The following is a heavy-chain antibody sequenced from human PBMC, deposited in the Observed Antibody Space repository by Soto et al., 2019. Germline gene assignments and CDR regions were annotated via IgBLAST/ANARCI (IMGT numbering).Heavy chain of an antibody. CDR2: ISSRSTNT. CDR1: GFTFSSYT. CDR3: ARGPLYYFDY. J-gene: IGHJ4*02. Sequence: GGSLRLSCEDSGFTFSSYTMNWVRRAPGKGLEWVSSISSRSTNTHYAESVRGRFTISRDNAKRSLYLQMNSLRAEDTAVYYCARGPLYYFDYWGQGTLVTVSS. V-gene: IGHV3-21*01.